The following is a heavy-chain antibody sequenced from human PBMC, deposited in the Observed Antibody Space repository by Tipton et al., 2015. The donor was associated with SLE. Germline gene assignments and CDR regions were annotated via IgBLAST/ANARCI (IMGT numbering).Heavy chain of an antibody. Sequence: LRLSCAVYGGSISGSYWSWIRQPPGKGLEWIGEINHSGSTNYNPSLKSRVTISVDTSKNQFSLKLSSVTAADTAVYYCARRLRGRYFDLWGRGTLVTVSS. J-gene: IGHJ2*01. CDR1: GGSISGSY. D-gene: IGHD3-10*01. CDR3: ARRLRGRYFDL. V-gene: IGHV4-34*01. CDR2: INHSGST.